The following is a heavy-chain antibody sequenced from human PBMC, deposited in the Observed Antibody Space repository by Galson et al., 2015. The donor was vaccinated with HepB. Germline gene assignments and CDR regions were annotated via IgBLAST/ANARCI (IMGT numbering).Heavy chain of an antibody. CDR2: INPNSGGT. Sequence: SVKVSCKASGYTFTGYYMHWVRQAPGQGLEWMGWINPNSGGTNYAQKFQGRVTMTRDTSISTAYMELSRLRSDDTAVYYCARVVVPAARVDGMDVWGQGTTVTVSS. D-gene: IGHD2-2*01. V-gene: IGHV1-2*02. CDR3: ARVVVPAARVDGMDV. J-gene: IGHJ6*02. CDR1: GYTFTGYY.